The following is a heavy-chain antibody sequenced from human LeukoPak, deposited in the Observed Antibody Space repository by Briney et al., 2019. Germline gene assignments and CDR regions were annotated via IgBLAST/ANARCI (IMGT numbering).Heavy chain of an antibody. D-gene: IGHD3-22*01. CDR1: GGSISSSSYY. CDR2: IYYSGST. Sequence: SETLSLTCTVSGGSISSSSYYWGWIRQPPGEGLEWIGSIYYSGSTYYNPSLKSRVTISVDTSKNQFSLKLSSVTAADTAVYYCARHKLRYYYDSSGYSDYWGQGTLVTVSS. J-gene: IGHJ4*02. V-gene: IGHV4-39*01. CDR3: ARHKLRYYYDSSGYSDY.